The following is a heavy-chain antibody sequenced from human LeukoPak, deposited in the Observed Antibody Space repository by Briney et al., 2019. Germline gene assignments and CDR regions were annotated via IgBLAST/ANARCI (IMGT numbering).Heavy chain of an antibody. J-gene: IGHJ6*02. V-gene: IGHV3-21*01. Sequence: GGSLRLSCAASGFTFSSYSMNWVRQAPGKGLEWVSSISSSSSYIYYADSVKGRFTISRDNAKNSLYLQMNSLRAEDTAVYYCARDQSGEFRGSSGYYYLPYYYYGMDVWGQGTTVTVSS. CDR1: GFTFSSYS. CDR3: ARDQSGEFRGSSGYYYLPYYYYGMDV. D-gene: IGHD3-22*01. CDR2: ISSSSSYI.